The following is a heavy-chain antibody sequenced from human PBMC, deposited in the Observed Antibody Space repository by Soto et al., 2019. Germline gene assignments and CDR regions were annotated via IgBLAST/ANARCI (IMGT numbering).Heavy chain of an antibody. V-gene: IGHV4-39*01. CDR3: ARQGQQLAHYNWFDP. J-gene: IGHJ5*02. D-gene: IGHD6-13*01. Sequence: SETLSLTGTVSGGSISSSSYYWGWIRQPPGKGLEWIGSIYYSGSTYYNPSLKSRVTISVDTSKNQFSLKLSSVTAADTAVYYCARQGQQLAHYNWFDPWGQGTLVTVSS. CDR2: IYYSGST. CDR1: GGSISSSSYY.